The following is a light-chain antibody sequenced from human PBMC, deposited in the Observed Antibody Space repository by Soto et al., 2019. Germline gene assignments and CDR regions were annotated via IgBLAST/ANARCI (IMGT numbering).Light chain of an antibody. CDR1: SSDVGSYNL. CDR2: EGS. CDR3: CSYAGSPYV. V-gene: IGLV2-23*01. Sequence: QSVLTQPASVSGSPGQSITISCTGTSSDVGSYNLVSWYQQHPGKAPKLMIYEGSKRPPGVSNRFSGSKSGNTASLTISGLQAEDEADYYCCSYAGSPYVFGTGTKVTVL. J-gene: IGLJ1*01.